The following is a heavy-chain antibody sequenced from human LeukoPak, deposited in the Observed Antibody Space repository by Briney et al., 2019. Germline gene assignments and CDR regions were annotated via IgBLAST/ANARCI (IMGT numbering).Heavy chain of an antibody. V-gene: IGHV4-34*01. CDR2: INHSGSI. Sequence: SETLSLTCALYGGSFSGYYWSWIRQPPGKGLEWIGEINHSGSINYNPSLKSRVTISVDTSKNQFSLKLSSVTAADTAVYYCARGHYNQWLRPPLNYWGQGTLVTVSS. J-gene: IGHJ4*02. D-gene: IGHD5-12*01. CDR1: GGSFSGYY. CDR3: ARGHYNQWLRPPLNY.